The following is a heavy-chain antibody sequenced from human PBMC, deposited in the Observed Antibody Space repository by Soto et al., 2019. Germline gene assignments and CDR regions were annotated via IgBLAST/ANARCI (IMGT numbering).Heavy chain of an antibody. D-gene: IGHD2-15*01. V-gene: IGHV3-23*01. Sequence: EVQLLESGGGLVQPGGSLRLSCAASGFTFSSYDMSWVRQAPGKGLEWVSAISGSGGSTYYADSVKGRFTISRDNSKNTLYLQMNSLRAEDTAVYYCAKDKDIVVVVAAIHDYWGQGTLVTVSS. J-gene: IGHJ4*02. CDR2: ISGSGGST. CDR1: GFTFSSYD. CDR3: AKDKDIVVVVAAIHDY.